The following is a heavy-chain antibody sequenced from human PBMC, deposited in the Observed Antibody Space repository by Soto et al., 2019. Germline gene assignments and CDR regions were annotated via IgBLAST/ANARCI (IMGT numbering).Heavy chain of an antibody. V-gene: IGHV1-3*01. CDR1: GYPFSNYG. CDR3: ASLIAAAGPPHSPRYYYGMDV. CDR2: INAGNGNT. D-gene: IGHD6-13*01. J-gene: IGHJ6*02. Sequence: SVKLSCKASGYPFSNYGIHWVRQAPGQRLEWMGLINAGNGNTNYSQKFQGRVTLTTDTSTSTAYMELSSLRSEDTAVYYCASLIAAAGPPHSPRYYYGMDVWGQGTTVTVSS.